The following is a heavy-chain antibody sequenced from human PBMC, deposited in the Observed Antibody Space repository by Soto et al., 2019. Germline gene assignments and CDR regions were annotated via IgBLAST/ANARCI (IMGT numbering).Heavy chain of an antibody. CDR1: GFTFNSQG. D-gene: IGHD6-13*01. Sequence: QVQLVDSGGGVVLPGRSLRLSCAASGFTFNSQGMHWVRQAPGKGPEWVATISYDGSNKYYADSVKGRFTISRDNSKNTLDLQMSSLRAEDTAVYYCAKGMYSSSWYYDCWGQGTLVTVSS. J-gene: IGHJ4*02. V-gene: IGHV3-30*18. CDR3: AKGMYSSSWYYDC. CDR2: ISYDGSNK.